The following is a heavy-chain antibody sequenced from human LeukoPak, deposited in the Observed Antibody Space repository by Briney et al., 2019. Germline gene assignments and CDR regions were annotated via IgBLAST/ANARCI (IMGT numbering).Heavy chain of an antibody. CDR1: GGTFSSYA. CDR3: ARDRDGYNRRAAFDI. Sequence: SVKVSCKASGGTFSSYAISWVRQAPGQGLEWMGGIIPIFGTANYAQKLQGRVTITTDESTSTAYMELSSLRSEDTAVYYCARDRDGYNRRAAFDIWGQGTMVTVSS. J-gene: IGHJ3*02. CDR2: IIPIFGTA. V-gene: IGHV1-69*05. D-gene: IGHD5-24*01.